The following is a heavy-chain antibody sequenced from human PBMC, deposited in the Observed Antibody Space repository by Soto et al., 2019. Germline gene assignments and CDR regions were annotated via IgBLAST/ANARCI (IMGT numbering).Heavy chain of an antibody. CDR2: IYHSGST. CDR1: GGSISSGGYS. Sequence: QLQLQESGSGLVKPSQTLSLTCAVSGGSISSGGYSWSWIRQPPGKGLEWIGYIYHSGSTYYNPSLKSRVTVSLHTSKHQFSLKLSSVTAADVALPYCPSPGSLTAVTVDYWGQGTLVTVSS. V-gene: IGHV4-30-2*01. J-gene: IGHJ4*02. CDR3: PSPGSLTAVTVDY. D-gene: IGHD3-10*01.